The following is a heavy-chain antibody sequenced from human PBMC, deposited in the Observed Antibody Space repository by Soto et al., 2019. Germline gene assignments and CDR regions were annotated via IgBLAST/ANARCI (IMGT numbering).Heavy chain of an antibody. CDR2: ISGGIGSK. CDR3: AKLRGRGIFEY. Sequence: EVQLLESGGGLIQPGRSLRLSCAASGFSFGVYAMSWVRQAPGKGLEWVATISGGIGSKYYADAVKGRFTISRDNSRSTLDLQMNSLRVEDTALYYCAKLRGRGIFEYWGQGTMVTISS. J-gene: IGHJ4*02. CDR1: GFSFGVYA. D-gene: IGHD1-26*01. V-gene: IGHV3-23*01.